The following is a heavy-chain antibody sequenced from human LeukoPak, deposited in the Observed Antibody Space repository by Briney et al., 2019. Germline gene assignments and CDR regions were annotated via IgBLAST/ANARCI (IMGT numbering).Heavy chain of an antibody. J-gene: IGHJ4*02. CDR3: ARGGGGYCSGGGCSPHDY. D-gene: IGHD2-15*01. CDR1: GFTFSSYW. CDR2: INSDGSNT. Sequence: GGSLRLSCAASGFTFSSYWMHWVRKAPGKGLVWVSRINSDGSNTFYADSVKGRFAISRDNSKNTLYLQMNSLRAEDTAVYYCARGGGGYCSGGGCSPHDYWGQGTLVTVSS. V-gene: IGHV3-74*01.